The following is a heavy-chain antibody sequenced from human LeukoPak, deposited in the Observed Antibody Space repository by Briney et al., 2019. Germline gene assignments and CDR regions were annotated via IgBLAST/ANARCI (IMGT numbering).Heavy chain of an antibody. V-gene: IGHV1-18*01. CDR2: ISAYNGNT. CDR3: AIAAAGTWDYYYGMDV. J-gene: IGHJ6*02. Sequence: ASVRVSCKASGYTFTSYGISWVRQAPGQGLEWMGWISAYNGNTNYAQKLQGRVTMTTDTSTSTAYMELRSLRSDDTAVYYCAIAAAGTWDYYYGMDVWGQGTTVTVSS. CDR1: GYTFTSYG. D-gene: IGHD6-13*01.